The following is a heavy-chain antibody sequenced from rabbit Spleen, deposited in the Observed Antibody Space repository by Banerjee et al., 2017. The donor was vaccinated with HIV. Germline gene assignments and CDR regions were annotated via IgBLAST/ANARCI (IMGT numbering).Heavy chain of an antibody. CDR1: GFTISSSYW. J-gene: IGHJ4*01. Sequence: QEQLEESGGDLVKPEGSLTLTCTASGFTISSSYWIYWVRQAPGKGLEWIACIYTGGSGGIYYASWARGRLTISKTSSTTVTLQMTSLTAADTATYFCGRSSNAGYAGYGYGSNLWGQGTLVTVS. V-gene: IGHV1S45*01. D-gene: IGHD7-1*01. CDR3: GRSSNAGYAGYGYGSNL. CDR2: IYTGGSGGI.